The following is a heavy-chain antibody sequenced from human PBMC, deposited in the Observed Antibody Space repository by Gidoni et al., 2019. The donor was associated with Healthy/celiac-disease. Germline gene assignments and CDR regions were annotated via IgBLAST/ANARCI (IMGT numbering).Heavy chain of an antibody. CDR3: ERDKVGYGEGVEFDL. J-gene: IGHJ2*01. D-gene: IGHD4-17*01. Sequence: QVQLVESGGVVVPPGSSLRLSCAASGFTFLSYGMHWFRQAPVKGLEWVEVIGYDGSNKYYAESVKGGFTISRDNSKNTMYLQMNRMRAEDTAVYYWERDKVGYGEGVEFDLWGRGTLVTVSS. V-gene: IGHV3-33*01. CDR2: IGYDGSNK. CDR1: GFTFLSYG.